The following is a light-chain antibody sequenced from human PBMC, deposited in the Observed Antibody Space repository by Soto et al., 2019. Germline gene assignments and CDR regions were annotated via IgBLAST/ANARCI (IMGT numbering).Light chain of an antibody. CDR1: QSVSSN. CDR2: GAS. J-gene: IGKJ5*01. V-gene: IGKV3-15*01. Sequence: EIVMTQSPATLSVSPGERATLSCRASQSVSSNLAWYQQKLGQAPRLLIYGASTRATGIPDRFSGSGSGTEFTLTISSLQSEDFAVYYCQQRSSAITFGQGTRLEIK. CDR3: QQRSSAIT.